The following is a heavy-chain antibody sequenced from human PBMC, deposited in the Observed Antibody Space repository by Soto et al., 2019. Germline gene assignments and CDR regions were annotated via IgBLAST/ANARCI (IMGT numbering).Heavy chain of an antibody. CDR3: AKSSPSYSTISPPDI. CDR2: ISYEGSNK. Sequence: GGSLGLSCAASRFAFISYGVHCGLHSPVKGLEWVAVISYEGSNKYYADSVKGRFTNSRDNSKNTLDLQMNSRRGEDTAVYHCAKSSPSYSTISPPDIWGQGTMVTVSS. J-gene: IGHJ3*02. CDR1: RFAFISYG. D-gene: IGHD3-9*01. V-gene: IGHV3-30*18.